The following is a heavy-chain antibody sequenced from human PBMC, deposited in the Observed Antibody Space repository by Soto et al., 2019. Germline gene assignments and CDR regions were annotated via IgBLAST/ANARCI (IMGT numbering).Heavy chain of an antibody. D-gene: IGHD4-17*01. Sequence: QITLKESGPTLVKPTQTLTLTCTFSGFSLSTRGVGVGWIRQPPGKALEWLALIYWDDDDRYSPSLKNRLTITKDTSKNQVVLTMTNMDPVDTATYYCAHAVDYGGNRYYFDYWGQGTLVTVSS. J-gene: IGHJ4*02. CDR2: IYWDDDD. CDR3: AHAVDYGGNRYYFDY. V-gene: IGHV2-5*02. CDR1: GFSLSTRGVG.